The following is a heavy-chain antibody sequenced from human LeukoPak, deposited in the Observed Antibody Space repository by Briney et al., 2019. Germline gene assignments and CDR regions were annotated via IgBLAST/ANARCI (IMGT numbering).Heavy chain of an antibody. CDR3: ARHADTSGPDDWYFDL. CDR2: IYYSGST. Sequence: PSETLSLTCTVYGGSISIYYWSWIRQPPGKGLEWIGYIYYSGSTNYNPSLKSRVTISVDTSKKQFSLKLRSVTAADTAVFYCARHADTSGPDDWYFDLWGRGTLVTVSS. CDR1: GGSISIYY. D-gene: IGHD6-19*01. V-gene: IGHV4-59*08. J-gene: IGHJ2*01.